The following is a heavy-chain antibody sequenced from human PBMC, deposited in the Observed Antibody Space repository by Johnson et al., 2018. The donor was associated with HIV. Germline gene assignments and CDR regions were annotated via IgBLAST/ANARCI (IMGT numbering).Heavy chain of an antibody. V-gene: IGHV3-30-3*02. Sequence: QVQLVESGGGVVQPGRSLRLSCAASGFTFSSYAMHWVRQAPAKGLEWVAVISYDGSNKYYADSVKGRFTISRDNSKNTLYLQMNSLRAEDTAVYYCAKSTQANILRESGPYGAFDIWGQGTMVTVSS. CDR3: AKSTQANILRESGPYGAFDI. CDR2: ISYDGSNK. CDR1: GFTFSSYA. D-gene: IGHD3-10*01. J-gene: IGHJ3*02.